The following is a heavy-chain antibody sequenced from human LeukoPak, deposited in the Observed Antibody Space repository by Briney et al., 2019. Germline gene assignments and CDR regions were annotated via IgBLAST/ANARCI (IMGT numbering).Heavy chain of an antibody. CDR3: ARATSSQVRPFGI. J-gene: IGHJ3*02. D-gene: IGHD3-10*01. CDR2: IYSGGNT. CDR1: GFTVSRNY. V-gene: IGHV3-53*01. Sequence: GGSLRLSCAASGFTVSRNYMTWVRQAPGKGLEWVSVIYSGGNTYYAESVKGRFTVSRDNSNNTLYLQMSSLRAEDTAVYYCARATSSQVRPFGIWGQGTMVTVSS.